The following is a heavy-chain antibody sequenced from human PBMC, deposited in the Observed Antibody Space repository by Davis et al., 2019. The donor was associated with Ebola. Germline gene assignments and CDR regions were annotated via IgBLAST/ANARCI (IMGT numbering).Heavy chain of an antibody. CDR1: GFTFTSHT. Sequence: GGSLRLSCAASGFTFTSHTINWVRQAPGKGLEWLSSISSSHPYIYYADSVKGRFTISRDNAKNAVYLQLNNLRAEDTAIYYCARRGIGGTFYYFDSWGQGTLVTVSS. D-gene: IGHD1-26*01. V-gene: IGHV3-21*01. CDR2: ISSSHPYI. J-gene: IGHJ4*02. CDR3: ARRGIGGTFYYFDS.